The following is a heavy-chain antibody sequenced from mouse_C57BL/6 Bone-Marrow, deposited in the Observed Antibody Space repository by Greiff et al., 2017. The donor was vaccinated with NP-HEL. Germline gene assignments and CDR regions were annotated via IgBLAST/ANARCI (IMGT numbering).Heavy chain of an antibody. CDR1: GYTFTSYW. CDR2: INPSNGGT. D-gene: IGHD1-1*02. CDR3: AREERWCRRGYWYFDV. Sequence: QVQLQQPGTELVKPGTSVKLSCKSSGYTFTSYWMHWVKQRPGQGLEWIGNINPSNGGTNYNEKFKSKATLTVDKSSSTAYMQLSSLTSDDSAVSYGAREERWCRRGYWYFDVWDTGTTVSVSS. V-gene: IGHV1-53*01. J-gene: IGHJ1*03.